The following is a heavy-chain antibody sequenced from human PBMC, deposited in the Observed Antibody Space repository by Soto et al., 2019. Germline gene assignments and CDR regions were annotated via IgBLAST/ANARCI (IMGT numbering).Heavy chain of an antibody. CDR3: ASAHNYYDSSGYNFQH. J-gene: IGHJ1*01. CDR1: GGTFSSYA. CDR2: IIPFFGTA. V-gene: IGHV1-69*12. Sequence: QVQLVQSGAEVKKPGSSVKVSCKASGGTFSSYAISWVRQAPGQGLEWMGGIIPFFGTANYAQKFQGRVTITADESTSTAYMELSSLRSEDTAVYYCASAHNYYDSSGYNFQHWGQGTLVTVSS. D-gene: IGHD3-22*01.